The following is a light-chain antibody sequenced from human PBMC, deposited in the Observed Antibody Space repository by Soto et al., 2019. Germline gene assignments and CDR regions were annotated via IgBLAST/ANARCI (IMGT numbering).Light chain of an antibody. Sequence: DIQMTQSPSSVSASVGDRVTISCRASQDINNYLNWYQQKPGKAPKLLIYAASTLESGVPSRFSATVSGTEFSLTITSLQPEDFATYYCQQLFDSPITFGQGTRLEIK. CDR3: QQLFDSPIT. CDR2: AAS. J-gene: IGKJ5*01. V-gene: IGKV1-9*01. CDR1: QDINNY.